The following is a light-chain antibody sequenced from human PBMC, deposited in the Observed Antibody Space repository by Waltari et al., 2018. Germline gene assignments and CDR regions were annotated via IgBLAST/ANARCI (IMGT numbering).Light chain of an antibody. CDR2: WTS. CDR1: QSISYSSNNKNY. V-gene: IGKV4-1*01. CDR3: QQYYSSPIT. J-gene: IGKJ5*01. Sequence: DIVMTQSPDSLAVSLGERVTINCKSSQSISYSSNNKNYLAWYQQKPGQPPKLLFYWTSTRESGVPDRFGGSGSGTDFTLTISSLQAEDVAVYYCQQYYSSPITFGQGTRLEIK.